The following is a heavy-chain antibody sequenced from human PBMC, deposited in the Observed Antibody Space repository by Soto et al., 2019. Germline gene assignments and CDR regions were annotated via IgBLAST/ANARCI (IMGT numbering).Heavy chain of an antibody. J-gene: IGHJ6*02. CDR1: GVTFSSYG. Sequence: GGSLRLSCAAAGVTFSSYGMHWVRQAPGKGLEWVAVICYDGSNKYYADSVKGRFTISRDNSKNTLYLQMNSLRAEDTAVYYCARDQVKVVVVAATQNYYYGMDVWGQGTTVTVSS. CDR2: ICYDGSNK. D-gene: IGHD2-15*01. V-gene: IGHV3-33*01. CDR3: ARDQVKVVVVAATQNYYYGMDV.